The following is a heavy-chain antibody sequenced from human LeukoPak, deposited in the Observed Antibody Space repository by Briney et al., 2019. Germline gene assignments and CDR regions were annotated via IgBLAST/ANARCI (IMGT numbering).Heavy chain of an antibody. D-gene: IGHD3-10*01. CDR3: NEMGVRGVL. CDR2: ISTSGGYT. CDR1: GFTFSSYA. V-gene: IGHV3-23*01. Sequence: GGSLRLSCAASGFTFSSYAMTWVRQAPGKGLEWVSSISTSGGYTNYAASVKGRFTISRDNSKNTLYLQMNSLRAEDTAVYYCNEMGVRGVLWGQGTLVTVSS. J-gene: IGHJ4*02.